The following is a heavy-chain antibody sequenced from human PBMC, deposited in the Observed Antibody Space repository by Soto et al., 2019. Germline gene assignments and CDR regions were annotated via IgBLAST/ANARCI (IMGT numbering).Heavy chain of an antibody. V-gene: IGHV4-31*03. CDR2: IFYSGSA. D-gene: IGHD1-1*01. CDR3: VITLRTGVLKSLS. CDR1: GGSINTAGYY. Sequence: TLSLTCNVTGGSINTAGYYWSWIRQVPGKGLEWIGYIFYSGSAYYHPSLKSRASISVDRSKNQFSLKVNSVTAADTAVYYCVITLRTGVLKSLSSGQATLGSRSS. J-gene: IGHJ5*02.